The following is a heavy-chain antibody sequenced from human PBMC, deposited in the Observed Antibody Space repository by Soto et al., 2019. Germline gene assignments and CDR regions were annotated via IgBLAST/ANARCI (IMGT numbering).Heavy chain of an antibody. Sequence: VGSLRLSCAASGFTFSSYGVHWVRQAPGKGLEWVAVIWYDGSNKYYADSVKGRFTISRDNSKNTLYLQMNSLRAEDTAVYYCARSGYYLYYYGMDVWGQGTTVTVSS. V-gene: IGHV3-33*01. CDR2: IWYDGSNK. D-gene: IGHD3-3*01. J-gene: IGHJ6*02. CDR3: ARSGYYLYYYGMDV. CDR1: GFTFSSYG.